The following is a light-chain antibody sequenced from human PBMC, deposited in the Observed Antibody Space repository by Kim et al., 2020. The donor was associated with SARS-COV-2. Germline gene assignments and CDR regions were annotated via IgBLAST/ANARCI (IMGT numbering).Light chain of an antibody. CDR3: QQRRDWPNT. CDR1: QNVVQY. Sequence: SLFPGETAALSCRATQNVVQYLAWFQQKPGRPPRLLIYDATNRAPGVPDRFSGAGSGTDFTLTINSLEPEDFAVYYCQQRRDWPNTFGQGTKLEI. J-gene: IGKJ2*01. V-gene: IGKV3-11*01. CDR2: DAT.